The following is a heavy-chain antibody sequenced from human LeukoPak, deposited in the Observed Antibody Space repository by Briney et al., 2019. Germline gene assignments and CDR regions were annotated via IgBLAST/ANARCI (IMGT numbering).Heavy chain of an antibody. CDR2: IYYSGST. Sequence: SETLSLTCTVSGGSISSHYWSWIRQPPGKGLEWIGYIYYSGSTNYNPSLKSRVTISVDTSKNQFSLKLSSVTAADTAVYYCARSLLWFGELSSNWFDPWGQGTLVTVSS. J-gene: IGHJ5*02. CDR1: GGSISSHY. CDR3: ARSLLWFGELSSNWFDP. D-gene: IGHD3-10*01. V-gene: IGHV4-59*11.